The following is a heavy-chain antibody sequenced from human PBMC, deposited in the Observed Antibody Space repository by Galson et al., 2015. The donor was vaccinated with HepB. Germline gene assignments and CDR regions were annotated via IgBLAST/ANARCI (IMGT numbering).Heavy chain of an antibody. V-gene: IGHV3-23*01. D-gene: IGHD6-19*01. Sequence: SLRLSCAASRFTFSNYVMSWVRQAPGKGLEWVSAISGSGGSTYYADSVKGRFTISRDNSKNTLYLQMNSLRAEDTAVYYCAKSRRSDWYELGHWGQGTLVTVSS. J-gene: IGHJ4*02. CDR2: ISGSGGST. CDR1: RFTFSNYV. CDR3: AKSRRSDWYELGH.